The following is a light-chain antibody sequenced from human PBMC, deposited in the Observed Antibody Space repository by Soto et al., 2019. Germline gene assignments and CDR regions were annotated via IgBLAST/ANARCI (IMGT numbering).Light chain of an antibody. CDR1: QSVSSY. V-gene: IGKV3-11*01. CDR2: DAS. CDR3: QQRSNWPPWIT. Sequence: EIVLTQSPATLSLSPGERATLSCRASQSVSSYLAWYQQNTGQAPRLLIYDASNRATGIPARFSGSGSGTDFTLTISSLEPEDFAVYYCQQRSNWPPWITFGQGTRLEIK. J-gene: IGKJ5*01.